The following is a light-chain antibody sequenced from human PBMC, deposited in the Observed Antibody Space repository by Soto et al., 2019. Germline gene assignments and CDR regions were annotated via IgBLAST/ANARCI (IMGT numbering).Light chain of an antibody. V-gene: IGKV1-12*01. CDR1: QGISSW. CDR2: AAS. Sequence: DIQMTQSPSSVSASVGDRVTITCRASQGISSWLAWYQQKPGKAHKLLIYAASNLQSGVPSRFSGSVSDTDFTLTISSRQPEDFATYYCQKASSIPYTFGQRTKLQIK. CDR3: QKASSIPYT. J-gene: IGKJ2*01.